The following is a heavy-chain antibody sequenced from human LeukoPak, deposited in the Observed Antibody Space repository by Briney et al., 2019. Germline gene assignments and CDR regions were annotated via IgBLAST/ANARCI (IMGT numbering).Heavy chain of an antibody. CDR1: GFTLSGYW. D-gene: IGHD5-12*01. CDR3: ARGGYSFDY. Sequence: GGSLRLSCAASGFTLSGYWMSWVRQAPGKGLEWVARLHADGIERYFVDSEKGRFTISRDNAKNSLYLQMYSLRLDDTAVYYCARGGYSFDYLGQGTLVTVSS. V-gene: IGHV3-7*01. J-gene: IGHJ4*02. CDR2: LHADGIER.